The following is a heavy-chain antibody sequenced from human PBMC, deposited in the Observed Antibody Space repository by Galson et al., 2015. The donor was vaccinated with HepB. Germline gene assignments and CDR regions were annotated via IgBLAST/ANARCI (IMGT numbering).Heavy chain of an antibody. Sequence: SCKASGGTFSSYAISWVRQAPGQGLEWMGGITPIFGTANYAQKFQGRVTITADKSTSTAYMELSSLRSEDTAVYYCARGPVYGDYLEYWGQGTLVTVSS. D-gene: IGHD4-17*01. CDR3: ARGPVYGDYLEY. CDR2: ITPIFGTA. CDR1: GGTFSSYA. J-gene: IGHJ4*02. V-gene: IGHV1-69*06.